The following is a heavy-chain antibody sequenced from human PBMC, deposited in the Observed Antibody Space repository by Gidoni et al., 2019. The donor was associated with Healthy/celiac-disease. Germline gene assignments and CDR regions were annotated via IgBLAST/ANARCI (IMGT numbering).Heavy chain of an antibody. CDR2: ISWDGGST. CDR3: AKDSGYSHTEPYFDY. Sequence: EVQLVASGGVVVQPGGSLRLSCAASGFTLDDYTMHWVRQAPGKGLEWVSLISWDGGSTYYADSVKGRFTISRDNSKNSLYLQMNSLRTEDTALYYCAKDSGYSHTEPYFDYWGQGTLVTVSS. J-gene: IGHJ4*02. D-gene: IGHD5-18*01. V-gene: IGHV3-43*01. CDR1: GFTLDDYT.